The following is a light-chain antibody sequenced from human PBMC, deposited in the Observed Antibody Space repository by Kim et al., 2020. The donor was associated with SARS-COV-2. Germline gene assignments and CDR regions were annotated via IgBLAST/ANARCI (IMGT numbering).Light chain of an antibody. J-gene: IGKJ2*01. CDR2: GAS. V-gene: IGKV1-39*01. CDR3: QQSYRSPYT. Sequence: ASVGDRVTITCRASQSISYFLNWFQQRPGRPPSLVIYGASSLQGGVPSRFSGGRSGTEFTLTIDTLQPEDLATYYCQQSYRSPYTFGQGTKLEI. CDR1: QSISYF.